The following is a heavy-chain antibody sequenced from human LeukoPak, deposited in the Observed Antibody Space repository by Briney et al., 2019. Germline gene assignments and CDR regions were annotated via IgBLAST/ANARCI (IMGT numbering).Heavy chain of an antibody. CDR2: IYYSGST. CDR3: ARSPSGYSDY. V-gene: IGHV4-59*01. Sequence: PSETLSLTCTVSGGSISSYYWSWIRQPPGKGLEWIGYIYYSGSTNYNPSLKSRVTISVDTSKNQFSLKLSSVTAADTAVYYCARSPSGYSDYWGREPWSPSPQ. J-gene: IGHJ4*02. D-gene: IGHD3-3*01. CDR1: GGSISSYY.